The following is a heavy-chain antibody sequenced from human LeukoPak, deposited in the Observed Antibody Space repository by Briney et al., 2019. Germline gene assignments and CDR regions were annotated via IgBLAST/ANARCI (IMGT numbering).Heavy chain of an antibody. V-gene: IGHV3-30*18. Sequence: GGSLRLSCAASGFTFSDYYMSWIRQAPGKGLEWVAVISYDGSNKYYADSVKGRFTISRDNSKNTLYLQMNSLRAEDTAVYYCAKSYGSGSYYAPFDYWGQGTLVTVSS. D-gene: IGHD3-10*01. CDR3: AKSYGSGSYYAPFDY. CDR1: GFTFSDYY. J-gene: IGHJ4*02. CDR2: ISYDGSNK.